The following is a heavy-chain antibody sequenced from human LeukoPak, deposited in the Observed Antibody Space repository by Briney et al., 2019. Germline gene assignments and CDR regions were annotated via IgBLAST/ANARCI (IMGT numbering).Heavy chain of an antibody. J-gene: IGHJ4*02. Sequence: GGSLRLSCAASGFTFSSYWMSWFRQAPGKGLEWVGFIRSKAYGGTTEYAASVKGRFTISRGDSKSIAYLQMNSLKTEDTAVYYCTRWDSSGYYYGWLDYWGQGTLVTVSS. D-gene: IGHD3-22*01. CDR2: IRSKAYGGTT. CDR3: TRWDSSGYYYGWLDY. V-gene: IGHV3-49*03. CDR1: GFTFSSYW.